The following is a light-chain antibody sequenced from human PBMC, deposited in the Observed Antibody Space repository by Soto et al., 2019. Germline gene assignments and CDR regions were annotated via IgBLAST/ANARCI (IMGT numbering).Light chain of an antibody. CDR1: QSIRSH. V-gene: IGKV1-39*01. CDR3: RQSFSSPFT. Sequence: DIQMTQSPSSLSASVGDRVSITCRASQSIRSHLNWFQHKPGKAPKVLIYGASSLQGGVPSRFSGSGSGTDFTLTIKSLQPEDFATYYCRQSFSSPFTFGPGTKVDVK. CDR2: GAS. J-gene: IGKJ3*01.